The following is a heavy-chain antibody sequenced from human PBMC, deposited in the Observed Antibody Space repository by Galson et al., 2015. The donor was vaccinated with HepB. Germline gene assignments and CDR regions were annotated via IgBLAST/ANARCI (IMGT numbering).Heavy chain of an antibody. V-gene: IGHV1-69*04. Sequence: SVKVSCKASGGTDVVSWLRQAPGQGREWMGRVVPVLGIVNYAQKVQGIVTITADKSTSTAYMELTSLTSDDTAVYYCARSPTNWAAKLDYWGQGTLVTVSS. CDR3: ARSPTNWAAKLDY. CDR2: VVPVLGIV. CDR1: GGTDV. D-gene: IGHD2-8*01. J-gene: IGHJ4*02.